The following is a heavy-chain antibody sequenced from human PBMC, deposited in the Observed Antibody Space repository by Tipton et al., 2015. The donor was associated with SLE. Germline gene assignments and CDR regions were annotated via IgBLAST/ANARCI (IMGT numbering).Heavy chain of an antibody. Sequence: LRLSCTVSGGSISSGSHYWGWIRQSPGEGLEWIGSIYHSGNTYYNPSLQSRVTISQDTSKNLFSLKLTSVTAADTAVYYCARGKRHYDVLTGYYSKPHYFDFWGQGTVVAVSP. CDR2: IYHSGNT. D-gene: IGHD3-9*01. J-gene: IGHJ4*02. CDR1: GGSISSGSHY. V-gene: IGHV4-39*07. CDR3: ARGKRHYDVLTGYYSKPHYFDF.